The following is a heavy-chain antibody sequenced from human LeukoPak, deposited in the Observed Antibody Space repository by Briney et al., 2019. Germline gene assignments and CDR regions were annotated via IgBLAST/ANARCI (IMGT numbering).Heavy chain of an antibody. CDR3: ARGTLTTHFDY. CDR2: IYYSGNT. V-gene: IGHV4-39*07. J-gene: IGHJ4*02. D-gene: IGHD4-17*01. Sequence: SETLSLTCSVSGGSISSSRYNWGWIRQPPGKGLEWIGSIYYSGNTYYNPSLESRVTISVDTSKNVFSLRLTSMTAADTAIYYCARGTLTTHFDYWGQGTLVTVSS. CDR1: GGSISSSRYN.